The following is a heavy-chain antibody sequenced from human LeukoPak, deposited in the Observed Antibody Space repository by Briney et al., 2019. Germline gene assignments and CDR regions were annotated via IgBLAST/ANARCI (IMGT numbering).Heavy chain of an antibody. V-gene: IGHV4-30-2*01. Sequence: NPSETLSLTCTVSGGSISSGGCYRSWIRQPPGKGLEWIGYIYHSGSPYYNPSLKSRVTISVDRSKNQFSLKLSSVTAADTAVYYCATTPPFAGPDAFDIWGQGTMVTDSS. CDR3: ATTPPFAGPDAFDI. CDR1: GGSISSGGCY. CDR2: IYHSGSP. D-gene: IGHD1-1*01. J-gene: IGHJ3*02.